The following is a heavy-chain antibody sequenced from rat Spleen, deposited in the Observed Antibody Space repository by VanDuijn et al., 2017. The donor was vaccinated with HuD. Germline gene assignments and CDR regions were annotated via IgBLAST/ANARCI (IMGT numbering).Heavy chain of an antibody. V-gene: IGHV5-22*01. J-gene: IGHJ2*01. Sequence: EVQLVESDGGLVQPGRSLKLSCAASGFTFSDYYMDWVRQAPTKGLEWVASISYDGGSSYYRDSVKGRFTISRDNAKNTLYLQMNSLRSEDTATYYCARHEVFDYWGQGVLVTVSS. CDR3: ARHEVFDY. CDR2: ISYDGGSS. CDR1: GFTFSDYY.